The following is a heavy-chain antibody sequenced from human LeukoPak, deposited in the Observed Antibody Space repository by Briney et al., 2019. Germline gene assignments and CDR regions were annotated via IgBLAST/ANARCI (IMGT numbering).Heavy chain of an antibody. CDR2: IYFSGST. Sequence: SETLSLTCAVSGGSISSHNWWSWVRQPPVKGLEWIGEIYFSGSTNINPSLKSRVTISVDRSKNHFSLRLSSVTAADTAVYYCARDNTVTAGVFDYWGQGTLVTVSS. D-gene: IGHD4-17*01. J-gene: IGHJ4*02. CDR3: ARDNTVTAGVFDY. V-gene: IGHV4-4*02. CDR1: GGSISSHNW.